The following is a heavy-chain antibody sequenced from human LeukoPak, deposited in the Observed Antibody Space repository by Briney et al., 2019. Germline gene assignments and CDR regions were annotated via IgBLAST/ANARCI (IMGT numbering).Heavy chain of an antibody. J-gene: IGHJ3*02. D-gene: IGHD4-17*01. CDR2: IYTSGST. CDR1: GGFISSYY. CDR3: AVNYGDDAFDI. V-gene: IGHV4-4*07. Sequence: SETLSLTCMVSGGFISSYYWSWLGQPAVKGLEWIGRIYTSGSTNYTPSLMSRVTMSVDKSKNHFSLKLSTVTAADTAVYYCAVNYGDDAFDIWGQGTMVTVSS.